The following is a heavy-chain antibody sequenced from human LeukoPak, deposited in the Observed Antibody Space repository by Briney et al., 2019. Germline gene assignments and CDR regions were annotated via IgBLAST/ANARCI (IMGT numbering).Heavy chain of an antibody. CDR3: ARPGHSGSYNGPVDY. V-gene: IGHV4-39*01. CDR1: GGSISSSSYY. J-gene: IGHJ4*02. D-gene: IGHD1-26*01. Sequence: SETLSLTCTVSGGSISSSSYYWGWIRQPPGKGLEWIGSIYYSGSTYYNPSLKSRVTISVDTSKNQYSLKLSSVTAADTAVYYCARPGHSGSYNGPVDYWGQGTLVTVSS. CDR2: IYYSGST.